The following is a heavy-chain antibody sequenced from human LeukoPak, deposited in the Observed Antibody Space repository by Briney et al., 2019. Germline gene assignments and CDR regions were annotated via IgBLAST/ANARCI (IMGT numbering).Heavy chain of an antibody. J-gene: IGHJ4*02. CDR3: ARDLFIGSSSWYESFDY. Sequence: ASVKVSCKASGYTFTSYAMNWVRQAPGQGLEWMGWINTNTGNPTYAQGFTGRFVFSLDTSVSTAYLQISSLKAEDTAAYYCARDLFIGSSSWYESFDYWGQGTLVTVSS. V-gene: IGHV7-4-1*02. CDR1: GYTFTSYA. CDR2: INTNTGNP. D-gene: IGHD6-13*01.